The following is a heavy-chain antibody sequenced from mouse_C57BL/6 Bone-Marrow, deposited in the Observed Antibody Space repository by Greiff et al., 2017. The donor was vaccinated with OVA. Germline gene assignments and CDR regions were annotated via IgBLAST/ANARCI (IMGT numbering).Heavy chain of an antibody. CDR1: GFTFSDFY. CDR2: SRNKANDYTT. D-gene: IGHD4-1*01. V-gene: IGHV7-1*01. Sequence: EVQVVESGGGLVQSGRSLRLSCATSGFTFSDFYMEWVRQAPGKGLEWIAASRNKANDYTTEYSASVKGRVIVSRDTSQSILYLQMNALRAEDTAIYYCARDNWDWYFDVWGTGTTVTVSS. J-gene: IGHJ1*03. CDR3: ARDNWDWYFDV.